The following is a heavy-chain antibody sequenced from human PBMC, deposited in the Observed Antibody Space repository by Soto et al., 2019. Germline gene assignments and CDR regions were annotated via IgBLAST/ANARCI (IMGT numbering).Heavy chain of an antibody. CDR2: MFYGVST. Sequence: TLSLTCTVSGSSINSSGYYWGWIRQPPGKGLEWIGSMFYGVSTYYNPSLKSRVTISVDTSKNQFSLKLSSVTAADTAVYYCARAIFHYYDSSGTYYFDYWGQGTLVTVSS. J-gene: IGHJ4*02. CDR1: GSSINSSGYY. V-gene: IGHV4-39*07. D-gene: IGHD3-22*01. CDR3: ARAIFHYYDSSGTYYFDY.